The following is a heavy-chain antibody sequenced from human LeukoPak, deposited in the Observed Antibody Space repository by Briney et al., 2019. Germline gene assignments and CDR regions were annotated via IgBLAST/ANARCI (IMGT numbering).Heavy chain of an antibody. Sequence: GGSLRLSCVASGFTFSSYEMNWVRQVPGKALEWVSYIDFGGCIINYVDHVKGRFTISRANYKNPLYLQMNSLRAEDTAVYYCAKAYGDYVHYFDYWGQGTLVTVSS. CDR2: IDFGGCII. CDR3: AKAYGDYVHYFDY. CDR1: GFTFSSYE. J-gene: IGHJ4*02. V-gene: IGHV3-48*03. D-gene: IGHD4-17*01.